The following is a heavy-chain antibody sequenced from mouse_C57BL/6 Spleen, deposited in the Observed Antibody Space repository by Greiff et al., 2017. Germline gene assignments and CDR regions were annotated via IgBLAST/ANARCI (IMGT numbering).Heavy chain of an antibody. V-gene: IGHV2-3*01. J-gene: IGHJ3*01. CDR2: IWGDGST. CDR3: AKPEDSSGGSCFGC. CDR1: GFSLTSYG. Sequence: QVQLKESGPGLVAPSQSLSITCTVSGFSLTSYGVSWVRQPPGKGLEWLGVIWGDGSTNYHSAHISRLSISKDNSTSQVFIKLNSLQTDDTATYYCAKPEDSSGGSCFGCWGQGTLVTVSA.